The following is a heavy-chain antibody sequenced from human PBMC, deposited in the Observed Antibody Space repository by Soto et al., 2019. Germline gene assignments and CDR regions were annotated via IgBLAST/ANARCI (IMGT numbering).Heavy chain of an antibody. CDR3: ARGMVVAATPFAEYFQR. CDR1: GGTFSSYA. CDR2: IIPIFGTA. D-gene: IGHD2-15*01. Sequence: ASVKVSCKASGGTFSSYAISWVRQAPGQGLEWMGGIIPIFGTANYAQKFQGRVTITADESTSTAYMELSSLRSEDTAVYYCARGMVVAATPFAEYFQRWGQGTLVTVSS. V-gene: IGHV1-69*13. J-gene: IGHJ1*01.